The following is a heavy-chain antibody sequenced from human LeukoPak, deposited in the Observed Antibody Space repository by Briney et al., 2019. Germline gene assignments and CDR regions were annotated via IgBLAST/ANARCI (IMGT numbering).Heavy chain of an antibody. CDR2: IYYSGST. D-gene: IGHD3-3*01. V-gene: IGHV4-59*01. CDR3: ARADYDFWSGYSAFDY. CDR1: GGSISSYY. J-gene: IGHJ4*02. Sequence: SETLSLTCTVSGGSISSYYWSWIRQPPGKGLEWSGYIYYSGSTNYNPSLKSRVTISVDTSKNQFSLKLSSVTAADTAVYYCARADYDFWSGYSAFDYWGQGTLVTVSS.